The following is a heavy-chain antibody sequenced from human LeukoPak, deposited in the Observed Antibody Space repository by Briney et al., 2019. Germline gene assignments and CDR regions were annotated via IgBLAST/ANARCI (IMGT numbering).Heavy chain of an antibody. Sequence: LSLTCTVSGGSISSGAYYWSWIRQHPGKGLEWIGYIYYSGSTYYNPSLKSRVTISIDTSTNQFSLKLSSVTAADTAVYYCAREVATRGYFDYWGQGTLVTVSS. CDR2: IYYSGST. V-gene: IGHV4-31*03. J-gene: IGHJ4*02. CDR1: GGSISSGAYY. CDR3: AREVATRGYFDY. D-gene: IGHD5-12*01.